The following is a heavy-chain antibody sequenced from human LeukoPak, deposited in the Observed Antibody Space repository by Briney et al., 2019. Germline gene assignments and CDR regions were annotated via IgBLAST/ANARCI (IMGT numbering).Heavy chain of an antibody. CDR3: ARDLDGDHPFDY. CDR1: GGSFSGYY. V-gene: IGHV4-34*01. Sequence: PSETLSLTCAVYGGSFSGYYWSWIRQPPGKGLEWIGEINHSGSTNYNPSLKSRVTISVDTSKTQFSLKLNSVTAADTAVYYCARDLDGDHPFDYWGQGTLVTVSS. D-gene: IGHD1-14*01. CDR2: INHSGST. J-gene: IGHJ4*02.